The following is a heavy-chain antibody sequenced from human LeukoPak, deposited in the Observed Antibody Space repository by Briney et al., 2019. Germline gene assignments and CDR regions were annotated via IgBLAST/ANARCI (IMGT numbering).Heavy chain of an antibody. CDR1: GYTFTSYA. V-gene: IGHV1-3*01. D-gene: IGHD2-21*01. CDR3: ARLSIENWFDP. CDR2: INAGNGNT. Sequence: APVKVSCKASGYTFTSYAMHWVRQAPGQRLEWMGWINAGNGNTKYSQKFQGRVTITRDTSASTAYMELSSLRSEDTAVYYCARLSIENWFDPWGQGTLVTVSS. J-gene: IGHJ5*02.